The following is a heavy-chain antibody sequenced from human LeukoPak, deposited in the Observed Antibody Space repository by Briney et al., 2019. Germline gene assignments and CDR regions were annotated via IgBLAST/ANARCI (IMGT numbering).Heavy chain of an antibody. D-gene: IGHD3-10*01. CDR1: GFTFSSYA. CDR3: ARDVGSGSYLDY. V-gene: IGHV3-30*04. J-gene: IGHJ4*02. Sequence: SGGSLRLSCAASGFTFSSYAMHWVRQAPGKGLEWVAVISYDGSNKYYADSVKGRFTISRDNSTNTLYLQMNSLRAEDTAVYYCARDVGSGSYLDYWGQGTLVTVSS. CDR2: ISYDGSNK.